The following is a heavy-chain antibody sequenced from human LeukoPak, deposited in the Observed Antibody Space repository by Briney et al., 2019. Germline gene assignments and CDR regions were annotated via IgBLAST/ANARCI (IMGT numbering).Heavy chain of an antibody. CDR1: GGSISSYY. D-gene: IGHD3-16*01. CDR3: ARDRRGSDGGGYNWFDP. J-gene: IGHJ5*02. Sequence: SETLSLTCTVSGGSISSYYWSWIRQPAGKGLEWIGYIYYSGSTDYNPSLKSRVTISVDTSKNQFSLKLSSVTAADTAVYYCARDRRGSDGGGYNWFDPWGQGTLVTVSS. V-gene: IGHV4-59*01. CDR2: IYYSGST.